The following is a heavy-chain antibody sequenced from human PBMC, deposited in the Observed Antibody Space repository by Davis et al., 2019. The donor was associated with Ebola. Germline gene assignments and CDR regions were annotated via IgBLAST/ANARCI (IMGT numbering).Heavy chain of an antibody. J-gene: IGHJ5*02. CDR2: MNPNSGNT. Sequence: AASVKVSCKASGGTFSSYAINWVRQATGHGLEWMGWMNPNSGNTGYAQKFQGRVTVTADESTSTAYMELSSLRSEDTAVYYCARDMGFREFENNWFDPWGQGTLVTVSS. CDR3: ARDMGFREFENNWFDP. CDR1: GGTFSSYA. D-gene: IGHD3-10*01. V-gene: IGHV1-8*03.